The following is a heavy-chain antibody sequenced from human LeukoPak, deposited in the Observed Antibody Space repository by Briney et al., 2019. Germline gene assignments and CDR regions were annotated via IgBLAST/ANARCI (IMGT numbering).Heavy chain of an antibody. V-gene: IGHV3-7*01. CDR3: ARDLQRSTAAIRRGYYYGMDV. CDR2: IKQDGSEK. CDR1: GFTFSSYW. J-gene: IGHJ6*02. Sequence: GGSLRLSWAASGFTFSSYWMSWVSQAPGKGLEWVANIKQDGSEKYYVDSVKGRFTISRDNAKNSLYLQMNSLRAEDTAVYYCARDLQRSTAAIRRGYYYGMDVWGQGTTVTVSS. D-gene: IGHD2-2*01.